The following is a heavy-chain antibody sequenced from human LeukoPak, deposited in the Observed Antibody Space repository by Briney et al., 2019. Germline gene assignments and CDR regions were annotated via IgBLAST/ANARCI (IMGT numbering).Heavy chain of an antibody. Sequence: PGGSLRLSCVASGFTFTKCAMSWIRQAPGKGLEWVAIITATGDTAYYADSVKGRFTISRDNAKNSLYLQMNSLRAEDTAVYYCARDVTYYYDSSGYPKEYYFDYWGQGTLVTVSS. CDR1: GFTFTKCA. CDR3: ARDVTYYYDSSGYPKEYYFDY. V-gene: IGHV3-23*01. J-gene: IGHJ4*02. D-gene: IGHD3-22*01. CDR2: ITATGDTA.